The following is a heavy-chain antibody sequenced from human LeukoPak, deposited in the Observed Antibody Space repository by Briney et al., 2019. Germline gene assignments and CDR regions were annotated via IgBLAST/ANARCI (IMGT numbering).Heavy chain of an antibody. V-gene: IGHV4-59*01. J-gene: IGHJ6*03. D-gene: IGHD3-10*01. CDR3: AWYGSGSPHYYYYYMDV. CDR2: IYYSGST. Sequence: SETLSLTCTVSGGSISSYYWSWIRQPPGKGLEWIGYIYYSGSTNYNPSLKSRVTISVDTSKNQFSLKLSSVTAADTAVYYCAWYGSGSPHYYYYYMDVWGKGTTVTISS. CDR1: GGSISSYY.